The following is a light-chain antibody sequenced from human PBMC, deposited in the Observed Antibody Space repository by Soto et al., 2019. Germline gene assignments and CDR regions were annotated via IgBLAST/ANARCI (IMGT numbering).Light chain of an antibody. J-gene: IGKJ1*01. CDR1: QGISNY. CDR3: QKYNSAPWT. V-gene: IGKV1-27*01. CDR2: VAS. Sequence: DIQMTQSPSSLSASVGDRVTITCRASQGISNYLAWYQQQPGNVPKLLIYVASTLQSGVPSRFSVRVSGTDCTLTISSLQPEDVATYYCQKYNSAPWTFGQGTKVEIK.